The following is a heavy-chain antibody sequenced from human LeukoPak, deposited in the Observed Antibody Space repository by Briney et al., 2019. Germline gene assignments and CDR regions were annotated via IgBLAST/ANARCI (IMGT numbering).Heavy chain of an antibody. J-gene: IGHJ4*02. CDR2: INPSGGST. Sequence: ASVTVSCKASGYXFTSYYIHWVRQAPGQGLEWMGIINPSGGSTRYAQKFQGRVTMTRGTSTSTVYMELSSLRSEDTAVYYCARNPVTTKYFDYWGQGTLVTVSS. V-gene: IGHV1-46*01. D-gene: IGHD4-17*01. CDR1: GYXFTSYY. CDR3: ARNPVTTKYFDY.